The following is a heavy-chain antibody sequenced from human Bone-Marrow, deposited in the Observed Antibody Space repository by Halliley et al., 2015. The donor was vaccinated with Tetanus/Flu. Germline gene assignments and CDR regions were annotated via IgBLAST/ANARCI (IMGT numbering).Heavy chain of an antibody. CDR3: AREDCSAGSCTLDI. Sequence: WIGDVSYSGDPPYNLSLKGRVSISTDMSENQLSLKLIAVTAADTAAYFCAREDCSAGSCTLDIWSQGTLVTVSS. J-gene: IGHJ4*02. D-gene: IGHD2-15*01. CDR2: VSYSGDP. V-gene: IGHV4-59*01.